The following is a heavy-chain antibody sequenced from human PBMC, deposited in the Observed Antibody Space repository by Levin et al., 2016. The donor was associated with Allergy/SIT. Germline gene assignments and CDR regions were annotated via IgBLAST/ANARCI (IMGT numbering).Heavy chain of an antibody. V-gene: IGHV3-21*01. CDR3: ARADSNWNYGPYYGMDV. J-gene: IGHJ6*02. D-gene: IGHD1-7*01. CDR1: GFTFSSYS. Sequence: GESLKISCAASGFTFSSYSMNWVRQAPGKGLEWVSSISSSSSYIYYADSVKGRFTISRDNAKNSLYLQMNSLRAEDTAVYYCARADSNWNYGPYYGMDVWGQGTTVTVSS. CDR2: ISSSSSYI.